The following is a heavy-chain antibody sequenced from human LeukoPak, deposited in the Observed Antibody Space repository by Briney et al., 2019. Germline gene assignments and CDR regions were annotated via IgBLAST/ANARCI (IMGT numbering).Heavy chain of an antibody. CDR2: INPNSGGT. CDR1: GYTFTGYY. V-gene: IGHV1-2*02. CDR3: ARVALRFLEWFFDP. D-gene: IGHD3-3*01. Sequence: ASVKVSCKASGYTFTGYYMHGVRQAPGQGLEWMGWINPNSGGTNYAQKFQGRVTMTRETSISTAYMELSRLRSDDTAVYYCARVALRFLEWFFDPWGQGTLVTVSS. J-gene: IGHJ5*02.